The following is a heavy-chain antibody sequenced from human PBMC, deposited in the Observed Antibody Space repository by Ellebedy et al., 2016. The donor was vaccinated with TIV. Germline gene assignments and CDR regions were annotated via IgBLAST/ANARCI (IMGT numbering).Heavy chain of an antibody. J-gene: IGHJ4*02. Sequence: GESLKISCAASGFTFSIYAMGSVRQAPGKGLEWVSTISRNGGGTYYAGSVEGRFTISRDNSNNPLWLQMSGLRAEDTARYFCAKDLGIERQWGFDYWGQGTLVTVSS. CDR3: AKDLGIERQWGFDY. CDR1: GFTFSIYA. V-gene: IGHV3-23*01. D-gene: IGHD1-26*01. CDR2: ISRNGGGT.